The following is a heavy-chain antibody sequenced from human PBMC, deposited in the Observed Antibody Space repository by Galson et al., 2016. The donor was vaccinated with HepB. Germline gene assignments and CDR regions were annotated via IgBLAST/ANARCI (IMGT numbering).Heavy chain of an antibody. V-gene: IGHV4-39*01. J-gene: IGHJ6*02. D-gene: IGHD6-13*01. CDR1: GGSISSSSYY. CDR2: IYYSGST. CDR3: ARPVAAGFYGVDA. Sequence: SETLSLTCTVSGGSISSSSYYWGWIRQPPGKGLEWIGSIYYSGSTYYNPSLKSRVTISVDTSKNQFSLKLSSVTAADTAVYYCARPVAAGFYGVDAWGQGTTVTVSS.